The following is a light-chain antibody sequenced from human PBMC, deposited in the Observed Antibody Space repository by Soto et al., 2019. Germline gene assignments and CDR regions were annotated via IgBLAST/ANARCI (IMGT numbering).Light chain of an antibody. Sequence: QSALTQPDSVSGSPGQSITISCTGTTSDVSSYNLVSLYQQHPGKAPKLLISEVIKRPSGVSNRFSGSKSGNTASLTISRLKAEDEAHFYCCSYAGSFTVIFGGGTKVTVL. CDR2: EVI. J-gene: IGLJ2*01. V-gene: IGLV2-23*02. CDR1: TSDVSSYNL. CDR3: CSYAGSFTVI.